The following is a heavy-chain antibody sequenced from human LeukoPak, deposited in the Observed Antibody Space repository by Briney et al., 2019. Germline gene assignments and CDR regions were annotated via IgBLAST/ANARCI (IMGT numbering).Heavy chain of an antibody. CDR3: ARGLVVPAARAMDV. Sequence: ASVKVSCKASGYTFTSYDINWVRQATGQGLEWMGWMNPNSGNTGYAQKFQGRVTITRNTSISTAYMELSSLRSEDTVVYYCARGLVVPAARAMDVWGKGTTVTVSS. CDR1: GYTFTSYD. CDR2: MNPNSGNT. J-gene: IGHJ6*04. V-gene: IGHV1-8*03. D-gene: IGHD2-2*01.